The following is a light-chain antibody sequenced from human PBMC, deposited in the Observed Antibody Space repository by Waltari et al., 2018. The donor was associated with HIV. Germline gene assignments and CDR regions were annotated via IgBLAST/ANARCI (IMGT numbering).Light chain of an antibody. CDR1: SSDVGSFNV. Sequence: QSALTQPASVSGSPGQSITISCTGTSSDVGSFNVVSGYQPHPGKAPKLMIYEVTKRPSGVSNRFAVSKSGNTASLTISGLQAEDEADYYCCAYAGRSTHVFGTGTKVTVL. CDR2: EVT. J-gene: IGLJ1*01. V-gene: IGLV2-23*02. CDR3: CAYAGRSTHV.